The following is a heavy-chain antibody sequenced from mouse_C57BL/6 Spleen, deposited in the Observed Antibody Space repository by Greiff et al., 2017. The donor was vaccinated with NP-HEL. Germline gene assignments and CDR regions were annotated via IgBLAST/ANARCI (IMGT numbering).Heavy chain of an antibody. CDR2: INPYNGGT. Sequence: VQLQQSGPVLVKPGDSVKMSCKASGYTFTDYYMNWVKQSHGKSLEWIGVINPYNGGTSYNQKFKGKATLTVDKSSSTAYMERNSLTSEESAVYYCARSTVSYYCDYWGQGTTRTVSS. CDR1: GYTFTDYY. CDR3: ARSTVSYYCDY. J-gene: IGHJ2*01. D-gene: IGHD1-1*01. V-gene: IGHV1-19*01.